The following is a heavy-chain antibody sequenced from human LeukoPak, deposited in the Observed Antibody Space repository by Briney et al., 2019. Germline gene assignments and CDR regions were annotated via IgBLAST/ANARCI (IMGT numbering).Heavy chain of an antibody. CDR2: ISSDGNYK. V-gene: IGHV3-30*18. Sequence: GRSLRLSCAASGFTFSSYGMHWVRQAPGKGLEWVTVISSDGNYKYYADSVKGRFTISRDNSKNTLYLQMNSLRAEDTAVYYCAKDGEEQQRFGYWGQGTLVTVSS. J-gene: IGHJ4*02. D-gene: IGHD6-13*01. CDR3: AKDGEEQQRFGY. CDR1: GFTFSSYG.